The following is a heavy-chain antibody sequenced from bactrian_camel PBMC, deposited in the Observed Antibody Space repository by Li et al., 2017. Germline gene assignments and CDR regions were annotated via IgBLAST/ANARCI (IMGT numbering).Heavy chain of an antibody. V-gene: IGHV3S63*01. J-gene: IGHJ6*01. D-gene: IGHD4*01. CDR2: ISNDGST. CDR1: NFAFDDSE. Sequence: HVQLVESGGGSVEAGESLTLSCIVANFAFDDSELGWYRHVPGNQKCEQVSSISNDGSTAYADSVKGRFTISQDKDADTLSLQMNNLKPEDTGMYYCAADLVGTYSDYERREIFGYWGQGTQVTVS. CDR3: AADLVGTYSDYERREIFGY.